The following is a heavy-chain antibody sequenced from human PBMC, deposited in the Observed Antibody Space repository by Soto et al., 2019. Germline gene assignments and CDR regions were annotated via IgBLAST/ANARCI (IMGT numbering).Heavy chain of an antibody. V-gene: IGHV1-46*01. D-gene: IGHD1-1*01. CDR2: INPANGVA. J-gene: IGHJ3*02. CDR3: ARGGGVGLDGSAAFDI. CDR1: GYTLTSHH. Sequence: QVHLVQSGAEVKKPGASMKVSCTASGYTLTSHHVHWVRQAPGRRLEWMGSINPANGVAQYTARFQGRVIMARETSTGGVYLELRGLTSGDTAIFYCARGGGVGLDGSAAFDIWGQGTMVTVSS.